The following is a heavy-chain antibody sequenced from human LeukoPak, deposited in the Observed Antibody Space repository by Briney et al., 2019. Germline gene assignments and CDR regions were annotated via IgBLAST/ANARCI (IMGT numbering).Heavy chain of an antibody. CDR3: ARDVDGRYNWFDP. V-gene: IGHV3-33*01. CDR2: IWYDGSNK. J-gene: IGHJ5*02. D-gene: IGHD5-24*01. Sequence: RSLRLSCAASGFTFSSYGMHWVRQAPGKGLEWVAVIWYDGSNKYYADSVKGRFTISRDNSKNTLYLQMNSLRAEDTAVYYCARDVDGRYNWFDPWGQGTLVTVSS. CDR1: GFTFSSYG.